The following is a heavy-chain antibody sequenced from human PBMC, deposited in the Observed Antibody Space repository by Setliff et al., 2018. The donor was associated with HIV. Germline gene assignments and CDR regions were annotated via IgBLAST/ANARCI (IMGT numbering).Heavy chain of an antibody. CDR2: IHHSGST. V-gene: IGHV4-59*08. Sequence: SETLSLTCTVSGDSISSSYWSWIRQPPGKGLEWIGYIHHSGSTNYNPSHRSRLTLSLDTSRSRLSLRAASLTAADTAIYYCVRHRGQLLRWAFDSWGQGIRVTVSS. CDR1: GDSISSSY. D-gene: IGHD3-10*01. J-gene: IGHJ4*02. CDR3: VRHRGQLLRWAFDS.